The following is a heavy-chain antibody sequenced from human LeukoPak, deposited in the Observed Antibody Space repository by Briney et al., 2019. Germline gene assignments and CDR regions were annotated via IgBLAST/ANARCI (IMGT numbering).Heavy chain of an antibody. CDR2: ISPTGSTT. Sequence: GGSLRLSCTASGFSFSGHWMHWARQLPGKGLVWVSRISPTGSTTSYADSVKGRFTVSRDNAKNTLYLQVNNLRAEDTAVYYCARGPNSNWSGLDFWGRGTLLTVSS. D-gene: IGHD6-6*01. J-gene: IGHJ4*02. CDR1: GFSFSGHW. CDR3: ARGPNSNWSGLDF. V-gene: IGHV3-74*01.